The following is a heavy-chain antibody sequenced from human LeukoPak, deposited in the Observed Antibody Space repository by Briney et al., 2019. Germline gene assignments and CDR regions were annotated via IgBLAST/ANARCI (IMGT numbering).Heavy chain of an antibody. V-gene: IGHV3-23*01. CDR2: ISGGGDAT. CDR3: AGGHSSGYYPIDY. D-gene: IGHD3-22*01. CDR1: DFSFITYA. J-gene: IGHJ4*02. Sequence: PGGSLRLSCAASDFSFITYAMSWVRQAPGKGLEWVSTISGGGDATYYADSVKGRFTISRDNSKNTLYLQMNSLRAEDTAVYYCAGGHSSGYYPIDYWGQGTLVTVSS.